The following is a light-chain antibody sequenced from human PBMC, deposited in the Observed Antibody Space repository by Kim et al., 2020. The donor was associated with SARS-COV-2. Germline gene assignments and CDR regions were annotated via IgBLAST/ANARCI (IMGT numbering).Light chain of an antibody. V-gene: IGKV3-15*01. CDR1: QSVSSN. CDR3: QQYNNWPRT. J-gene: IGKJ1*01. Sequence: EIVMTQSPATLSVSPGERATLSCRASQSVSSNLAWYQQKPGQAPRLFIYGASTRATGIPDRFSGSGSGTEFTLTISSLQSEDFAVYYCQQYNNWPRTFGQGTKVDIK. CDR2: GAS.